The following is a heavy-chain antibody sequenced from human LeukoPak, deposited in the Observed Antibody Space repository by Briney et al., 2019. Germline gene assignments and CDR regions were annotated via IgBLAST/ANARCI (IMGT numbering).Heavy chain of an antibody. J-gene: IGHJ5*02. CDR3: AKYVDYDSSGYYSNWFDP. D-gene: IGHD3-22*01. CDR2: IYHSGST. V-gene: IGHV4-30-2*01. Sequence: SETLSLTCAVSGGSISSGGYSWSWIRQPPGKGLEWIGYIYHSGSTYYNPSLKSRVTISVDGSKNQFSLKLSSVTAADTAVYYCAKYVDYDSSGYYSNWFDPWGQGTLVTVSS. CDR1: GGSISSGGYS.